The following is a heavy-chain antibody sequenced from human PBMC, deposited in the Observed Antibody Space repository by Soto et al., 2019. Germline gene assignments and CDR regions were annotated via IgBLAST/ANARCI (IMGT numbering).Heavy chain of an antibody. D-gene: IGHD1-20*01. CDR3: ARMPVRTNGNHGWFDP. Sequence: QVQLQESGPGLVKPSETLSLTCIVSGGSMSGYYWSWMRQPPGEGLEWIGHFYYSGGTKYNPSLRSRVTISADMSKNQLSLSLSSVTAADTAVYYCARMPVRTNGNHGWFDPWGQGTLVTVSS. V-gene: IGHV4-59*01. CDR2: FYYSGGT. CDR1: GGSMSGYY. J-gene: IGHJ5*02.